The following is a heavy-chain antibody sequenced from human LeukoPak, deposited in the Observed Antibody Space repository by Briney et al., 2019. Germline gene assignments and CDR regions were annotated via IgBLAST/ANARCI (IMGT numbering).Heavy chain of an antibody. CDR1: GGTFSSYA. Sequence: GASVKVSCKASGGTFSSYAISWVRQAPGQGLEWMGRIIPIFGTANYAQKFQGRVTITTDESTSTAYMELGSLRSEDTAVYYCARDIVVVPAATTRDYYYYMDVWGKGTTVTVSS. V-gene: IGHV1-69*05. CDR3: ARDIVVVPAATTRDYYYYMDV. CDR2: IIPIFGTA. J-gene: IGHJ6*03. D-gene: IGHD2-2*01.